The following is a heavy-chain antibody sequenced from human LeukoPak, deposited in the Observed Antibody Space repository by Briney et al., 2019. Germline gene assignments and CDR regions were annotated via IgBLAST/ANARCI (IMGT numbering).Heavy chain of an antibody. CDR2: ISSSSSYI. CDR1: GFTFSSYS. CDR3: AKTLVGGWYPVDYYYGMDV. V-gene: IGHV3-21*04. D-gene: IGHD6-19*01. Sequence: PGGSLRLSCAASGFTFSSYSMNWVCQAPGKGLEWVSSISSSSSYIYYADSVKGRFTISRDNSKNTLYLQMNSPRAEDTAVYYCAKTLVGGWYPVDYYYGMDVWGQGTTVTVSS. J-gene: IGHJ6*02.